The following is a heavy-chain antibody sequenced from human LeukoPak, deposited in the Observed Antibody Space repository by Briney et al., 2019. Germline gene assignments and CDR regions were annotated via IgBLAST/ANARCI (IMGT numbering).Heavy chain of an antibody. Sequence: GSLRLSCAASGFSFSSYGMHWVRQAPGKGLEWVAVISYDGSNKFYADSVKGRFTISRDDSKNTLYLQMNSLRAEDTAVYYCAKDSIGTTGTGHFDYWGQGTLVTVSS. D-gene: IGHD6-13*01. CDR1: GFSFSSYG. CDR2: ISYDGSNK. V-gene: IGHV3-30*18. CDR3: AKDSIGTTGTGHFDY. J-gene: IGHJ4*02.